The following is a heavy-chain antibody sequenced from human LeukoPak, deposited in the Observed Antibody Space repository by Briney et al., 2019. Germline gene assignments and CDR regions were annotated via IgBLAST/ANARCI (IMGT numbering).Heavy chain of an antibody. CDR1: GFTFTNYE. Sequence: GGSLRLSCAASGFTFTNYEMNWVRQAPGKGLEWVSYISTGGSIVYYADSVKGRFTISRDNAKNSLYLQMNSLRAEDTAVYYCARPISGSYSDGFDIWGQGTMVTVS. V-gene: IGHV3-48*03. CDR3: ARPISGSYSDGFDI. D-gene: IGHD1-26*01. J-gene: IGHJ3*02. CDR2: ISTGGSIV.